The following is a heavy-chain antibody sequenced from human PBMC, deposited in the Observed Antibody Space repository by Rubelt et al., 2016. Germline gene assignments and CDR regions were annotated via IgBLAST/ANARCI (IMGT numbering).Heavy chain of an antibody. CDR2: INHRGRT. J-gene: IGHJ4*02. Sequence: QVQLQQWGAGLLKPSETLSLTCAVYGGSFSGYYWSWIRQPPGKGLEWIGEINHRGRTNYIRSPKRRVPKSVAKSQNQFSRKLGSVCAADTAVYYCARGLFPGIAGLVCWGQGTLVTVSS. V-gene: IGHV4-34*01. CDR1: GGSFSGYY. CDR3: ARGLFPGIAGLVC. D-gene: IGHD6-13*01.